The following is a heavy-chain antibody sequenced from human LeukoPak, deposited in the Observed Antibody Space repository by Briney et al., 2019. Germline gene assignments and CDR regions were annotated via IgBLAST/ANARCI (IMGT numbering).Heavy chain of an antibody. CDR2: IRPDGSAQ. Sequence: GGSLRLSCAASGFTFSSHWMSWVRQAPGKGLERVANIRPDGSAQYYVDSVKGRFTISRDNAKNSLFLHMNSLRAEDTALYFCARWGYISAYYYDFWGQGTLVTVSS. CDR3: ARWGYISAYYYDF. D-gene: IGHD6-19*01. CDR1: GFTFSSHW. J-gene: IGHJ4*02. V-gene: IGHV3-7*03.